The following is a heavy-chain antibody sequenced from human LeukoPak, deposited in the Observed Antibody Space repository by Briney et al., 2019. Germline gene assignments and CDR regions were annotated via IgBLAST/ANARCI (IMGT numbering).Heavy chain of an antibody. J-gene: IGHJ6*03. D-gene: IGHD6-19*01. CDR2: ISGSGDAT. CDR1: GFTFSNFG. CDR3: AKLEGTGWSGYMDV. V-gene: IGHV3-23*01. Sequence: GGSLRLSYAASGFTFSNFGMHWVRQAPGKGLEWVSAISGSGDATYYADSVRGRFIISRDNFRNTLFLHLKDLRAEDTAIYYCAKLEGTGWSGYMDVWGKGTTVTVS.